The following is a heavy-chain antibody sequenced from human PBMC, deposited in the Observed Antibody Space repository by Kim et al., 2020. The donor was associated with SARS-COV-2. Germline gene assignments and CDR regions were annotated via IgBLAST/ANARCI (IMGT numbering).Heavy chain of an antibody. J-gene: IGHJ1*01. V-gene: IGHV1-18*01. Sequence: ASVKVSCKASGYTFTSYGISWVRQAPGQGLEWMGWISAYNGNTNYAQKLQGRVTMTTDTSTSTAYMELRSLRSDDTAVYYCARDAEWFGESTGTLRHWGQGTLVTVSS. CDR3: ARDAEWFGESTGTLRH. CDR2: ISAYNGNT. D-gene: IGHD3-10*01. CDR1: GYTFTSYG.